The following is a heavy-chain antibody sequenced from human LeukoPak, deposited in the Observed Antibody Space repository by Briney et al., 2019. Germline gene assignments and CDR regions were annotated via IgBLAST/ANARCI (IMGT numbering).Heavy chain of an antibody. Sequence: GGSLRLSCAVSGFTFRSYDMNWVRQAPGKGLEWVSYISSSSSTIYYADSVKGRFTISRDNAKNSLYLQVNRLRDEDTAVYYCARDLYDYAMDVWGQGTTVTVSS. CDR2: ISSSSSTI. V-gene: IGHV3-48*02. CDR1: GFTFRSYD. D-gene: IGHD2/OR15-2a*01. CDR3: ARDLYDYAMDV. J-gene: IGHJ6*02.